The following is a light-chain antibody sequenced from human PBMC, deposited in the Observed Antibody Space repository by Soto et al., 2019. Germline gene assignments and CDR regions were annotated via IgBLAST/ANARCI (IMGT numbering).Light chain of an antibody. CDR3: QQSYGTLSLT. V-gene: IGKV1-39*01. CDR2: TTS. J-gene: IGKJ4*01. CDR1: ETISNY. Sequence: DLQMTQSPSSLSASVGDRITITCRASETISNYVNWYQQKPGKAPSLLIYTTSSLHTGVPSRFRGSGSGTDFTLTINSVQPEDFATYYCQQSYGTLSLTFGGGTKVELK.